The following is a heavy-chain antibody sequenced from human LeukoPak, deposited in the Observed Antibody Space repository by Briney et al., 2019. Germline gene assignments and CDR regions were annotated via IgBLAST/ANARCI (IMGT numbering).Heavy chain of an antibody. V-gene: IGHV1-18*01. D-gene: IGHD3-22*01. CDR1: GYTFSSYG. CDR3: ARDAYESRSYRRGDSGGRHV. CDR2: ISAYNGNT. Sequence: ASVKVSCKASGYTFSSYGMSWVRQAPGQGLEWMGWISAYNGNTNYAQMLQGRVTMTTDTSTSTAYMELRSLRSDDTAVYYCARDAYESRSYRRGDSGGRHVWGHGTTVTVSS. J-gene: IGHJ6*02.